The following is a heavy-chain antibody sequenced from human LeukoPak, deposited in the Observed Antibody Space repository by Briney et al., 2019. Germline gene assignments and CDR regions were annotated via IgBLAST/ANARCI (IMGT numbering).Heavy chain of an antibody. CDR2: IYSGGST. Sequence: GGSLRLSCAASGFTISSNYMRWLRQAPGKGLEWVSVIYSGGSTYYPDSVKGRFTISRDNSKNTLYLQMNSLRAEDPAVYYCARGTRGYFDYWGQGTLVTVSS. CDR3: ARGTRGYFDY. V-gene: IGHV3-53*01. J-gene: IGHJ4*02. D-gene: IGHD3-10*01. CDR1: GFTISSNY.